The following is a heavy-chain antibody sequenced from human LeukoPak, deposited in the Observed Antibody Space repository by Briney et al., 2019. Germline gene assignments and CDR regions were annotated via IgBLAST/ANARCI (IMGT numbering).Heavy chain of an antibody. CDR1: GGSISSYY. CDR2: IYYSGST. CDR3: ARSGTEYLLFDAAEYFQH. J-gene: IGHJ1*01. D-gene: IGHD3-10*01. V-gene: IGHV4-59*01. Sequence: SETLSLTCTVSGGSISSYYWSWIRQPPGKGLEWIGYIYYSGSTNYNPSLKSRVTISADTSKNQFSLKLSSVTAADTAVYYCARSGTEYLLFDAAEYFQHWGQGTLVTVSS.